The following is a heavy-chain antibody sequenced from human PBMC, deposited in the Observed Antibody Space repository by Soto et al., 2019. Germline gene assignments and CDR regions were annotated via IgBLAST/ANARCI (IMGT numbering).Heavy chain of an antibody. D-gene: IGHD2-2*01. CDR2: NSASGGST. J-gene: IGHJ3*02. CDR3: AKMGGSEYELLGPDAFDI. CDR1: GFTFNNHA. V-gene: IGHV3-23*01. Sequence: GGSLRLSCAASGFTFNNHAMSWIRQAPGKGLEWVSTNSASGGSTYYAGSVKGRFTISRDNSKNTVYLQMKSLRVEDTAVYYCAKMGGSEYELLGPDAFDIWGQGTMVT.